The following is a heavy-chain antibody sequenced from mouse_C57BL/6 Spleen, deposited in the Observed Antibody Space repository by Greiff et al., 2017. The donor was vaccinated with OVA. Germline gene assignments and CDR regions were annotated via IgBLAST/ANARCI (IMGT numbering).Heavy chain of an antibody. V-gene: IGHV1-80*01. Sequence: VQLQQSGAELVKPGASVKISCKASGYAFSSYWMNWVKQRPGKGLEWIGQIYPGDGATNYNGKFKGKATLTADTSSSTAYMQLSSLTSEDCVVYFCAVEVIYYDYGDGYFDYWGQGTTLTVSS. CDR2: IYPGDGAT. J-gene: IGHJ2*01. CDR1: GYAFSSYW. CDR3: AVEVIYYDYGDGYFDY. D-gene: IGHD2-4*01.